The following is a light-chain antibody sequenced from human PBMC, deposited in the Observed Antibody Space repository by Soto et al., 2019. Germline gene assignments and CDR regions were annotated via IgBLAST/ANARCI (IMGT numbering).Light chain of an antibody. CDR3: QQYSTSPQT. CDR1: QSVTSSY. J-gene: IGKJ2*01. V-gene: IGKV3-20*01. CDR2: GAS. Sequence: EIVLTQSPGTLSLSPGERATLSCRASQSVTSSYLAWYQQKPGQAPRLLIYGASSRATGIPDRFSGSGSGTDFTLTISRLEPEDFAVYYCQQYSTSPQTFGQGTKLDIK.